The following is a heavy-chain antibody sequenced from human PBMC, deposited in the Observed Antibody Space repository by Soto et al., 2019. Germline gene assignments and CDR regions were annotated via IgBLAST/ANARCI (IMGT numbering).Heavy chain of an antibody. D-gene: IGHD6-13*01. Sequence: EVQLLESGGGFVQPGGSLRLSCAASGFNFRQYAMIWVRQAPGKGLEWVSAITATGTHYADSVKGRFTISRDSSKSTLYLDINNLRVEDTAVYYCAKGMVPDQWGQGTLITVSS. CDR2: ITATGT. CDR3: AKGMVPDQ. V-gene: IGHV3-23*01. CDR1: GFNFRQYA. J-gene: IGHJ5*02.